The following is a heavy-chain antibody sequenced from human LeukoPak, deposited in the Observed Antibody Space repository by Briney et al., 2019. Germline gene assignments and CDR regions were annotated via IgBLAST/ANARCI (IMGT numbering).Heavy chain of an antibody. J-gene: IGHJ4*02. V-gene: IGHV4-39*01. D-gene: IGHD3-10*01. CDR2: IYYSGST. Sequence: ASETLSLTCTVSGGSISSSSYYWGWIRQPPGKGLEWIGSIYYSGSTYYNPSLKSRVTISVDTSKNQFSLKLSSVTAADTAVYYCARSRGSGSYYNEGCFDYWGQGTLVTVSS. CDR3: ARSRGSGSYYNEGCFDY. CDR1: GGSISSSSYY.